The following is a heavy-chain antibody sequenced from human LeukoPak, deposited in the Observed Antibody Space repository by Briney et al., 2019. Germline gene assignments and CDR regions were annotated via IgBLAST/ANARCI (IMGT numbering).Heavy chain of an antibody. CDR3: TTGYYYDSSGY. D-gene: IGHD3-22*01. J-gene: IGHJ4*02. CDR2: IKSKTDGGTT. CDR1: GFTFSDYY. V-gene: IGHV3-15*01. Sequence: PGGSLRLSCAASGFTFSDYYMSWIRQAPGKGLEWVGRIKSKTDGGTTDYAAPVKGRFTISRDDSKNTLYLQMNSLKTEDTAVYYCTTGYYYDSSGYWGQGTLVTVSS.